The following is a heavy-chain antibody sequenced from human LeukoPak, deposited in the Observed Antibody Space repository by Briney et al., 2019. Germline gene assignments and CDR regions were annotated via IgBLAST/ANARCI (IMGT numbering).Heavy chain of an antibody. V-gene: IGHV4-34*01. J-gene: IGHJ5*02. CDR1: GGSFSGYY. CDR2: IHPSGSP. CDR3: ARVGHDFWSGYTPSYNWFDP. D-gene: IGHD3-3*01. Sequence: PSETLSLSCGVYGGSFSGYYLTWIRQPPGKGLEWIGEIHPSGSPNYNPSLKSRVTISVDTSKNQFSLKLSSVTAADTAVYYCARVGHDFWSGYTPSYNWFDPWGQGTLVTVSS.